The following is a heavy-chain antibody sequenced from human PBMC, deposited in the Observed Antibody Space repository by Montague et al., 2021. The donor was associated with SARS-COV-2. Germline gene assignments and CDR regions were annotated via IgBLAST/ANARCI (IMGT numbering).Heavy chain of an antibody. CDR1: GFTLSNYF. Sequence: SLRLSCPASGFTLSNYFMNWVRQAPGQGLEWVSSLSGSSTHKYYSDSLKGRFTISRDNAKNSLYLQTNSLRAEDTAVYYCARGYLDVWSGNHYGMDVWGQGTTVTVSS. CDR2: LSGSSTHK. V-gene: IGHV3-21*01. J-gene: IGHJ6*02. D-gene: IGHD3-3*01. CDR3: ARGYLDVWSGNHYGMDV.